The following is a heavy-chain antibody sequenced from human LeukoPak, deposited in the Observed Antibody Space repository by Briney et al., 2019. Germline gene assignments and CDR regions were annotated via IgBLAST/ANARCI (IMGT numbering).Heavy chain of an antibody. V-gene: IGHV3-64D*09. D-gene: IGHD6-13*01. J-gene: IGHJ4*02. CDR3: VKSPHASSSYFDY. Sequence: GGSLRLSCSASGFXFSSFAIHWVRQAPGKGLEYVSAINSNGDITDYADSVKGRFTISRDNSKNTLYLQMSSLRGEDTAVFYCVKSPHASSSYFDYWGQGTLVTVSS. CDR1: GFXFSSFA. CDR2: INSNGDIT.